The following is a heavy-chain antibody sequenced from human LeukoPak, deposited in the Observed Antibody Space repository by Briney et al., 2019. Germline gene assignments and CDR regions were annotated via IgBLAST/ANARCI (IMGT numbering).Heavy chain of an antibody. CDR3: ANGAFRLYYIDV. D-gene: IGHD3-16*01. CDR2: INTDGSST. J-gene: IGHJ6*03. CDR1: GFTFSSYA. V-gene: IGHV3-74*01. Sequence: GGSPRLSCAASGFTFSSYAMSWVRQAPGKGLEWVSRINTDGSSTNYADSVKGRFTISRDNAKNTVYLQMNSLRAEDTAVYYCANGAFRLYYIDVWGKGTTVTVSS.